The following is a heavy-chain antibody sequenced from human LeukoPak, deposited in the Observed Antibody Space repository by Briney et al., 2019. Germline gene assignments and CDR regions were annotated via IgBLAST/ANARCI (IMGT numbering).Heavy chain of an antibody. Sequence: SQTLSLTCTVSGGSISSGSYYWSWIRQPAGKGLEWIGRIYTSGSTNYNPSLKSRVTISVDTSKNQFSLKLSSVTAADTAVYYCARGDNWNEDFDYWGQGTLVTVSS. V-gene: IGHV4-61*02. D-gene: IGHD1-1*01. CDR1: GGSISSGSYY. J-gene: IGHJ4*02. CDR3: ARGDNWNEDFDY. CDR2: IYTSGST.